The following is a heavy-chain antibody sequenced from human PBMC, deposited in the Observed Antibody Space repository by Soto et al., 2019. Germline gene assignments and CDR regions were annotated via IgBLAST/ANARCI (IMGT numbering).Heavy chain of an antibody. Sequence: QVQLQESGPGLVKPSETLSLTCTVSGGSISSYYWSWIRQPPGKGLEWIGYIYYTGSTNYNPSLKGGVHMAVDPSKSQSSRRLSSVTAADTAVYYCARRGAAAGKTLFDSWGQGPLVTVSS. CDR2: IYYTGST. CDR1: GGSISSYY. D-gene: IGHD6-13*01. CDR3: ARRGAAAGKTLFDS. V-gene: IGHV4-59*08. J-gene: IGHJ4*02.